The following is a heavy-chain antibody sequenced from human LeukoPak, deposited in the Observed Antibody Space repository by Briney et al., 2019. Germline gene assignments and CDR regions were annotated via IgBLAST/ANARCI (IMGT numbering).Heavy chain of an antibody. D-gene: IGHD2-15*01. Sequence: PGGSLRLSCAASGFTFSSYAMSWVRQAPGKGLEWVSAISGSGGSTYYADSVEGRFTISRDNSKNTLYLQMNSLRAEDTAVYYCAKEGLYCSGGSCYGPFGYWGQGTLVTVSS. CDR3: AKEGLYCSGGSCYGPFGY. CDR2: ISGSGGST. J-gene: IGHJ4*02. V-gene: IGHV3-23*01. CDR1: GFTFSSYA.